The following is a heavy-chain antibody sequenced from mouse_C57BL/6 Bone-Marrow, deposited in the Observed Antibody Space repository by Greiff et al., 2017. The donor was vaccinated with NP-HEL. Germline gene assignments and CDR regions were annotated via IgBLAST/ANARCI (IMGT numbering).Heavy chain of an antibody. Sequence: QVHVKQSGAELVRPGTSVKMSCKASGYTFTNYWIGWAKQRPGHGLEWIGDIYPGGGYTNYNEKFKGKATLTADKSSSTAYMQFSSLTSEDSAIYYCAREGPNYYGSSYWYFDVWGTGTTVTVSS. CDR2: IYPGGGYT. CDR3: AREGPNYYGSSYWYFDV. J-gene: IGHJ1*03. V-gene: IGHV1-63*01. CDR1: GYTFTNYW. D-gene: IGHD1-1*01.